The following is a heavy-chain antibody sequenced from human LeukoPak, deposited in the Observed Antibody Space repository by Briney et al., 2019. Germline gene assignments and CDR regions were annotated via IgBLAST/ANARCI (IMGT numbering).Heavy chain of an antibody. V-gene: IGHV3-23*01. CDR3: AKNHSLCSGGSCYSVDY. J-gene: IGHJ4*02. Sequence: PGGSLRLSCAASGFTFSSYAMSWVRQAPGKGLEWVSAISGSGGSTYYADSVKGRFTISRDNSKNTLYLQMNSLRAEDTAVYYCAKNHSLCSGGSCYSVDYWGQGTLVTVSS. CDR1: GFTFSSYA. D-gene: IGHD2-15*01. CDR2: ISGSGGST.